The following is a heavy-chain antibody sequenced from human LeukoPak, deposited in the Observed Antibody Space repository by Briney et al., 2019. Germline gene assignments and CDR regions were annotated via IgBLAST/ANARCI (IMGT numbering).Heavy chain of an antibody. CDR3: AKAYYYDSGGYVAFDI. CDR2: ISGSGGYT. V-gene: IGHV3-23*01. J-gene: IGHJ3*02. Sequence: GGSVRLSCAASGFTFNSYAMSWDRQAPEKGLGWVSAISGSGGYTYYADSVKSRFTISRDNSKNTLYLQMNSLRAEDTAVYYCAKAYYYDSGGYVAFDIWGQGTIASVSS. D-gene: IGHD3-22*01. CDR1: GFTFNSYA.